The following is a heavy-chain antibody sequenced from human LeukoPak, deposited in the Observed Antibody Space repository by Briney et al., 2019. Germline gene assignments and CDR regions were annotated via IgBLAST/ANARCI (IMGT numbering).Heavy chain of an antibody. CDR2: IRYDGSNK. CDR1: GFNFSSYG. J-gene: IGHJ4*02. Sequence: GGSLRLSCAASGFNFSSYGMHWVRQAPGKGLEWVAFIRYDGSNKYYADSVKGRFTISRDNSKNTLYLQMNSLRAEDTAVYYCAKGTISGIPAAIPFDYWGQGTLVTVSS. D-gene: IGHD2-2*01. CDR3: AKGTISGIPAAIPFDY. V-gene: IGHV3-30*02.